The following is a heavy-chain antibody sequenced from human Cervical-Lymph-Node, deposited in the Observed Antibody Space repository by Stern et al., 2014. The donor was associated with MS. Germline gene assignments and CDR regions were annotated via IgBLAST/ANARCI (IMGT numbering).Heavy chain of an antibody. CDR3: ARAREPDYYYGMDV. CDR2: ISSSSSHT. Sequence: VQLVQSGGGVVQPGRSLRLSCAASGFTFSHYYITWIRQAPGKGLEWVSYISSSSSHTNYADSVKGRFTISRDNAKNSLYLQMNSLRAEDTAVYYCARAREPDYYYGMDVWGQGTTVTVSS. CDR1: GFTFSHYY. D-gene: IGHD1-14*01. J-gene: IGHJ6*02. V-gene: IGHV3-11*06.